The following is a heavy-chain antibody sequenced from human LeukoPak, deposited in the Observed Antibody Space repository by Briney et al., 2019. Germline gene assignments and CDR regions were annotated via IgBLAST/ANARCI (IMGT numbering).Heavy chain of an antibody. CDR2: IYTSGST. CDR3: ARDADGWYSSSWYDY. CDR1: GGYISSYY. V-gene: IGHV4-4*07. Sequence: SETLSLTCTVSGGYISSYYWSWIRQPAGKGLEWIGSIYTSGSTNYNPSLKSRVTMSVDTSKNQCSLKLSSVTAADTAVYYCARDADGWYSSSWYDYWGQGTLVTVSS. D-gene: IGHD6-13*01. J-gene: IGHJ4*02.